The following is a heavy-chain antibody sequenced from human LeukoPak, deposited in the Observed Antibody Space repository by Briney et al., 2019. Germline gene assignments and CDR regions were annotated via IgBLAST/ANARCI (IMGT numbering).Heavy chain of an antibody. J-gene: IGHJ3*02. Sequence: PSETLSLTCTVSGGSISSYYWSWIRQPPGKGLEWIGSIYYSGSTYYNPSLKSRVTISVDTSKNQFSLKLSSVTAADTAVYYCARRRRIYGDYFVRAFDIWGQGTMVTVSS. D-gene: IGHD4-17*01. V-gene: IGHV4-59*12. CDR1: GGSISSYY. CDR2: IYYSGST. CDR3: ARRRRIYGDYFVRAFDI.